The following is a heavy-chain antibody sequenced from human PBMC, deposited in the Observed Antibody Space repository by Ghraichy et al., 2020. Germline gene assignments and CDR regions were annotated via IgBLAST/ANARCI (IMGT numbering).Heavy chain of an antibody. CDR1: RFTFNNYW. Sequence: GGSLRLSCAASRFTFNNYWMSWVRQAPGKGLEWVANIKQDGSEKYYVDSVKGRFTNSRDDAEKSLHLHMSSLRVEDTAVYYCARIIRPNDYFDYWGQGSLVTVSP. V-gene: IGHV3-7*03. J-gene: IGHJ4*02. CDR2: IKQDGSEK. D-gene: IGHD1-1*01. CDR3: ARIIRPNDYFDY.